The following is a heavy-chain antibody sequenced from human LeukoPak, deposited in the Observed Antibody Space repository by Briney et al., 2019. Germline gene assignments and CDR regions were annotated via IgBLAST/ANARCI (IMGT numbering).Heavy chain of an antibody. V-gene: IGHV4-59*08. D-gene: IGHD2-15*01. CDR3: ARHPFATPFDY. Sequence: SETLPLTCTVSGGSISGFYWSWIRQPPGKGLEWIGYIYSTEDTNSDPSLKSRVTVSLDTSKNQVSLRLSSVTAADTAVYYCARHPFATPFDYWGRGTLVTVSS. CDR2: IYSTEDT. J-gene: IGHJ4*02. CDR1: GGSISGFY.